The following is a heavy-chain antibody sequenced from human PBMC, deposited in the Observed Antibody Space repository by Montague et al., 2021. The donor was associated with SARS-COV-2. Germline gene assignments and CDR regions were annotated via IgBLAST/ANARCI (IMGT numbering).Heavy chain of an antibody. J-gene: IGHJ6*02. CDR3: ARDWWNGDWLFGLYYYYGMDV. Sequence: SLRLSCVASGFTFSSYGMHLVRQAPGKGLEWVAVIWYDGSNKYYADSXKVRFTISRDNSKNTLYLQMNSLRAEDTAVYYCARDWWNGDWLFGLYYYYGMDVWGQGTTVTVSS. V-gene: IGHV3-33*01. CDR1: GFTFSSYG. CDR2: IWYDGSNK. D-gene: IGHD3-9*01.